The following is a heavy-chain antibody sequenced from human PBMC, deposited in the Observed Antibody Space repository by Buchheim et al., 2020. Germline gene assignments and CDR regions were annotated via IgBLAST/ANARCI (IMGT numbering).Heavy chain of an antibody. J-gene: IGHJ5*02. V-gene: IGHV3-23*01. CDR1: GFTFSSYA. CDR3: AKDGCGGDCYSSGLDP. D-gene: IGHD2-21*02. CDR2: ISGSGGST. Sequence: EVQLLESGGGLVQPGGSLRLSCAASGFTFSSYAMSWVRQAPGKGLEWVSAISGSGGSTYYAYSVKGRFTISIDNSKNTLYLQMNSLRAEDTAVYYCAKDGCGGDCYSSGLDPWGQGTL.